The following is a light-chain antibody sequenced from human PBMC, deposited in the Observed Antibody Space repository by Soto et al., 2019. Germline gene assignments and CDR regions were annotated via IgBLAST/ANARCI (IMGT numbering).Light chain of an antibody. CDR3: QQTYRPSYT. Sequence: DIQMTQSPSSLSASLGDRVTITCRASQSVNRFLTWYQQQPGRAPKVLIYAASSLQSGVPSRFSGNGSGTDFTLTITSLQPEDSATYFCQQTYRPSYTFAQGTRLEIK. CDR1: QSVNRF. J-gene: IGKJ2*01. V-gene: IGKV1-39*01. CDR2: AAS.